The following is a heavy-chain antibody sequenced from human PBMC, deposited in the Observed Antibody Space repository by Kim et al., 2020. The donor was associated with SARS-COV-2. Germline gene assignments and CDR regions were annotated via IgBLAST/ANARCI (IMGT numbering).Heavy chain of an antibody. CDR3: PRALYGSSWPFVR. CDR2: IGSDSRYI. J-gene: IGHJ4*02. Sequence: GGSLRLSCAASGFTFTNHYMSWIRQAPGKGLEWLSYIGSDSRYINYADSVKGRFTVSRDNAKNSMYLQMSSLRAEDTAVYYCPRALYGSSWPFVRWGQGTLVTVCS. CDR1: GFTFTNHY. D-gene: IGHD6-13*01. V-gene: IGHV3-11*03.